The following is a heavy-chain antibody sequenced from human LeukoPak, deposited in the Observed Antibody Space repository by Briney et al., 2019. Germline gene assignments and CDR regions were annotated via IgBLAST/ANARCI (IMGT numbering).Heavy chain of an antibody. V-gene: IGHV4-31*03. CDR2: IYYSGSI. CDR1: GVSISSGGYY. J-gene: IGHJ6*02. Sequence: SETLSLTCTVSGVSISSGGYYWSWIRQHPGKGLEWIGYIYYSGSIYYKPSLKSRVTISVDTSKNQFSLKLNSVTAADTAVYYCARAIVATITDYYYGMDVWGQGTTVTVSS. D-gene: IGHD5-12*01. CDR3: ARAIVATITDYYYGMDV.